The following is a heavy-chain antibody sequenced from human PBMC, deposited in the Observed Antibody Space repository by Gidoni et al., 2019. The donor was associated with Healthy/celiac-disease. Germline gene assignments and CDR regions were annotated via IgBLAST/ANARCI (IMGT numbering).Heavy chain of an antibody. CDR1: GGSISSSSYY. V-gene: IGHV4-39*07. J-gene: IGHJ6*02. Sequence: QLQLQESGPGLVKPSETLSLTCTVPGGSISSSSYYWGWIRQPPGKGLEWIGSIYYSGSTYYNPSLKSRVTISVDTSKNQFSLKLSSVTAADTAVYYCARDRVRGVIIDPTQVWGQGTTVTVSS. D-gene: IGHD3-10*01. CDR2: IYYSGST. CDR3: ARDRVRGVIIDPTQV.